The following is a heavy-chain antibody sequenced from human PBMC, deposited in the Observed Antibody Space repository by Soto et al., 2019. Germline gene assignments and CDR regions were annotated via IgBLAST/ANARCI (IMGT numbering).Heavy chain of an antibody. Sequence: PSQTLSLTCAISWDSVSSNSAAWNWIRQSPSRGLEWLGRTYYRSKWYNDYAVSVKSRITINPDTSKNQFSLQLNSVTPEDTAVYYCARKRGYDFKHPNYYYYGTDVWGQGTTVTVS. CDR1: WDSVSSNSAA. D-gene: IGHD5-12*01. CDR2: TYYRSKWYN. V-gene: IGHV6-1*01. J-gene: IGHJ6*02. CDR3: ARKRGYDFKHPNYYYYGTDV.